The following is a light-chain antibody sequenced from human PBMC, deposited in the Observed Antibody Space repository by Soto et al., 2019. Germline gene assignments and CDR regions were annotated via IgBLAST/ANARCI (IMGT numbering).Light chain of an antibody. CDR1: QSVSTY. V-gene: IGKV1-39*01. CDR2: GAS. J-gene: IGKJ4*01. CDR3: QEGSTLLT. Sequence: DMQMTQSPSSLSTSVGDRFTITCRTSQSVSTYLNWYQQRPGKAPKLLIYGASNLQSGVPSRFSGSGSGTHFTLTISSLQPEDFATYYCQEGSTLLTFGGGTKVDIK.